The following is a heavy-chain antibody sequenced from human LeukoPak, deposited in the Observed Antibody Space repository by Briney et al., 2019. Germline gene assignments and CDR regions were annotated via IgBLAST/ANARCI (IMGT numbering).Heavy chain of an antibody. V-gene: IGHV3-23*01. J-gene: IGHJ4*02. Sequence: GGSLRLSCAASGFTFSSYSMNWVRQAPGKGLEWVSAISGSGGSTYYADSVKGRFTISRDNSKNTLYLQMNSLRAEDTAVYYCVVAARRGFDYWGQGTLVTVSS. CDR3: VVAARRGFDY. CDR2: ISGSGGST. CDR1: GFTFSSYS. D-gene: IGHD2-15*01.